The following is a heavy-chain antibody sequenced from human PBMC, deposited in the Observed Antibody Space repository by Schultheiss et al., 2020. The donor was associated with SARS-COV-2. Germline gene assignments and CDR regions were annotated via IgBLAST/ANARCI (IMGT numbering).Heavy chain of an antibody. D-gene: IGHD6-19*01. V-gene: IGHV3-7*01. CDR2: IKQDGSEK. Sequence: GGSLRLSCAASGLTVSSNHMSWVRQAPGKGLEWVANIKQDGSEKYYVDSVKGRFTISRDNAKNSLYLQMNSLRAEDTAVYYCARDWGAVAGFDYWGQGTLVTVSS. CDR3: ARDWGAVAGFDY. CDR1: GLTVSSNH. J-gene: IGHJ4*02.